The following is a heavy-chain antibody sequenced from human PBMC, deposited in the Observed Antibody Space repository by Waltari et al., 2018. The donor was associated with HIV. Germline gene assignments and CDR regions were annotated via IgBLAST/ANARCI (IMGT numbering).Heavy chain of an antibody. CDR3: ARQGLQYSDGMDV. D-gene: IGHD4-4*01. J-gene: IGHJ6*02. V-gene: IGHV1-18*01. CDR2: ISPYNGDA. Sequence: QVQLVQFGPEVKKAGASVKVSCKTSGYTFTEYGISWVRQAPGQGLEWMGWISPYNGDANYAQKLQGRVTMTTDTSTKTAYMEVRSLRSDDTAVYYCARQGLQYSDGMDVWGHGTTVTVSS. CDR1: GYTFTEYG.